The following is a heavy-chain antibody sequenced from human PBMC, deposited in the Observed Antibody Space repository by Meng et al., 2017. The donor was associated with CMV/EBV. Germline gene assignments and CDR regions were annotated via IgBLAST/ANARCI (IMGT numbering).Heavy chain of an antibody. CDR1: GFTFSSYG. V-gene: IGHV3-30*02. Sequence: GESLKISCAASGFTFSSYGMHWVRQAPGKGLEWVAFIRYDGSNKYYVDSVKGRFTISRDNSKNTLYLQMNSLRAEDTAVYYCARSKTYYDILTGLYWGQGTLVTVSS. D-gene: IGHD3-9*01. CDR2: IRYDGSNK. CDR3: ARSKTYYDILTGLY. J-gene: IGHJ4*02.